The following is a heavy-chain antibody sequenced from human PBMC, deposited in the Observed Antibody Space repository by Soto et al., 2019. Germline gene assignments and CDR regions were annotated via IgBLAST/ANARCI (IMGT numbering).Heavy chain of an antibody. CDR3: ARGGGLAARPLYYYYYGMDV. CDR2: INHSGST. Sequence: SETLSLTCAVYGGSFSGYYWSWIRQPPGKGLEWIGEINHSGSTNYNPSLKSRVTISVDTSKNQFSLKLSSVTAADTAVYYCARGGGLAARPLYYYYYGMDVWGQGTTVT. V-gene: IGHV4-34*01. CDR1: GGSFSGYY. J-gene: IGHJ6*02. D-gene: IGHD6-6*01.